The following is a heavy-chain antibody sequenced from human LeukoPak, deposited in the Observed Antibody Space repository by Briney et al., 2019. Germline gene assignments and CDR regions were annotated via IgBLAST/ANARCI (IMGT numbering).Heavy chain of an antibody. J-gene: IGHJ4*02. V-gene: IGHV3-30-3*01. Sequence: PGGSLRLSCAASGFTFSSYAMHWVRQAPGKGLEWVAVISYDGSNKYYADSVKGRFTISRDNSKNTLYLQMNSLRAEDTAVYYCAREVIVVVPAAHYGVWGQGTLVTVSS. CDR3: AREVIVVVPAAHYGV. CDR2: ISYDGSNK. CDR1: GFTFSSYA. D-gene: IGHD2-2*01.